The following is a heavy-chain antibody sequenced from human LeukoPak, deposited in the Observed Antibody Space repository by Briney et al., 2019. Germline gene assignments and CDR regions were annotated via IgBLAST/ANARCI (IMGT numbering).Heavy chain of an antibody. J-gene: IGHJ4*02. D-gene: IGHD6-13*01. V-gene: IGHV3-53*01. CDR2: IYSGGST. Sequence: PGGPLRLSCAASGFTVSSNYMSWVRQAPGKGLEWVSVIYSGGSTYYADSVKGRFTISRDNSKNTLYLQMNSLRAEDTAVYYCAREGLYSSSWYIGYWGQGTLVTVSS. CDR3: AREGLYSSSWYIGY. CDR1: GFTVSSNY.